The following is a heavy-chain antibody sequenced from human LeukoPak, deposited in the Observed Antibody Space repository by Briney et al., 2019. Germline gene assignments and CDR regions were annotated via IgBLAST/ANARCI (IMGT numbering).Heavy chain of an antibody. CDR1: GGFISSYY. V-gene: IGHV4-59*08. D-gene: IGHD5-12*01. Sequence: SETLSLTCTVSGGFISSYYSSWIRQPPGKGLEWIGYIYYSGSTSYNPSLKSRVTMSADTSKNQFSLRLSSVTAADTAVYYCARRGAYSGNDLAWYFDLWGRGTLVTVSS. CDR2: IYYSGST. CDR3: ARRGAYSGNDLAWYFDL. J-gene: IGHJ2*01.